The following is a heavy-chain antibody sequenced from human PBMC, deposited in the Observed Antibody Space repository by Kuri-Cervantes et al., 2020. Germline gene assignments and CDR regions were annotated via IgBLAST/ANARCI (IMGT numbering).Heavy chain of an antibody. CDR2: ISYDGSNK. D-gene: IGHD3/OR15-3a*01. CDR3: TTDLYMWTTTFDY. J-gene: IGHJ4*02. V-gene: IGHV3-30*03. Sequence: GESLKISCAASGFTFSSYGMHWVRQAPGKGLEWVAVISYDGSNKYYADSVKGRFTISRDNSKNTLYLQMNSLKTEDTAVYYCTTDLYMWTTTFDYWGQGTLVTVSS. CDR1: GFTFSSYG.